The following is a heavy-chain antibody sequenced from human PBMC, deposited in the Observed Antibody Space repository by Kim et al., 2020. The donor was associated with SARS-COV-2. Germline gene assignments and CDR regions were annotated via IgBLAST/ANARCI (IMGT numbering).Heavy chain of an antibody. CDR2: ISYDGSNK. CDR3: ARFYDFWSGYPEPDAFD. Sequence: GGSLRLSCAASGFTFSSYAMHWVRQAPGKGLEWVAVISYDGSNKYYADSVKGRFTISRDNSKNTLYLQMNSLRAEDTAVYYCARFYDFWSGYPEPDAFD. V-gene: IGHV3-30-3*01. CDR1: GFTFSSYA. J-gene: IGHJ3*02. D-gene: IGHD3-3*01.